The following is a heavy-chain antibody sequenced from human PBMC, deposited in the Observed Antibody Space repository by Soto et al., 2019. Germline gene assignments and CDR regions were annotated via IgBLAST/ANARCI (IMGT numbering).Heavy chain of an antibody. CDR3: ARGGMWELLRGNWFDP. CDR1: GFTFSSYA. Sequence: EVQLVESGGGLVQPGGSLRLSCAASGFTFSSYAMHWVRQAPGKGLEYVSAISSNGGSTYYANSVKGRFTISRDNSKNTLYLQMGSLRAEDMAVYYCARGGMWELLRGNWFDPWGQGTLVTVSS. CDR2: ISSNGGST. V-gene: IGHV3-64*01. J-gene: IGHJ5*02. D-gene: IGHD1-26*01.